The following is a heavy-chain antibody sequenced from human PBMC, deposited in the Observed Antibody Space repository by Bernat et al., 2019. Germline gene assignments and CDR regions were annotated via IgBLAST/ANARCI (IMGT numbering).Heavy chain of an antibody. V-gene: IGHV3-30*18. CDR2: ITYDGSNK. CDR3: ANIPGIAVDGTSAFDI. D-gene: IGHD6-19*01. Sequence: QVQLVESGGGVVKPGRSLRLSCAASGFTFSSYGMHWVRQAPGKGLEWVAVITYDGSNKYYADSVKGRFTISRDNSKNTLYLQMNSLRAEDTAVYYCANIPGIAVDGTSAFDIWGQGTMVTVSS. J-gene: IGHJ3*02. CDR1: GFTFSSYG.